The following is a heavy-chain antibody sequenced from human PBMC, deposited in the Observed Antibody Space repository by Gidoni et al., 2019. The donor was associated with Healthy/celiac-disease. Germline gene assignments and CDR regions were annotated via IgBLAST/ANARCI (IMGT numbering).Heavy chain of an antibody. CDR2: IKQDGSEK. J-gene: IGHJ3*02. CDR1: GFPFSSYW. Sequence: EVQLVESGGGLVQPGGSLRLSCAASGFPFSSYWMSWVRQAPGKGLEWVANIKQDGSEKYYVDSVKGRFTISRDNAKNSLYLQMNSLRAEDTAVYYCARDANWEVGAFDIWGQGTMVTVSS. D-gene: IGHD1-1*01. CDR3: ARDANWEVGAFDI. V-gene: IGHV3-7*03.